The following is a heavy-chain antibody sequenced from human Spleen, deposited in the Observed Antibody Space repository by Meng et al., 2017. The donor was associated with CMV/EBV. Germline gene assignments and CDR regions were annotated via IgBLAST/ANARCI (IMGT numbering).Heavy chain of an antibody. CDR3: ARRVTIFRRAWFDA. V-gene: IGHV1-2*02. Sequence: ASVKVSCKASGYTFSGYYLQWVRQAPGEGLEWMGWINPNSGGTNYAQKFQGRVTMTRDTSVSTAYIELSSLRSDDTAVYYCARRVTIFRRAWFDAWGQGTLVTVSS. CDR1: GYTFSGYY. CDR2: INPNSGGT. J-gene: IGHJ5*02. D-gene: IGHD5-18*01.